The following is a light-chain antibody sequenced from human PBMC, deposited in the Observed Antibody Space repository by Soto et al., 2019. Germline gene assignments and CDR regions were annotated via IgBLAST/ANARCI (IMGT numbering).Light chain of an antibody. V-gene: IGKV3-11*01. J-gene: IGKJ2*01. CDR3: QQRSNWLGT. CDR1: QSFSSY. CDR2: DAS. Sequence: EIVLTQSPATLSLSPGERATLSCRASQSFSSYLAWYQQKPGQAPRLLIYDASNRATGIPARFSGSGSGTDFTLTISSLEPEDFADYYCQQRSNWLGTFGQGTKLEIK.